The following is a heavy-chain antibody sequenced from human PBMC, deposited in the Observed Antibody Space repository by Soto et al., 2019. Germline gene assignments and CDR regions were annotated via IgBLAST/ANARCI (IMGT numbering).Heavy chain of an antibody. Sequence: QVQLQQWGAGLLKPSETLSLTCAVYGGSFSGYYWSWIRQPPGKGLEWIGDINHSGRTNYNPSLKSRVTMSIDMSKNQFSLRLTSVTAADTAVYYCARGLRGVIITSYYFVMDVSGQGTTVNVSS. CDR3: ARGLRGVIITSYYFVMDV. D-gene: IGHD3-10*01. CDR1: GGSFSGYY. CDR2: INHSGRT. V-gene: IGHV4-34*02. J-gene: IGHJ6*02.